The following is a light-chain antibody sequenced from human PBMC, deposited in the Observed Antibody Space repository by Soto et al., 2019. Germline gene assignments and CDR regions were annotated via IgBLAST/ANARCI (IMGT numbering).Light chain of an antibody. CDR2: AAS. J-gene: IGKJ1*01. Sequence: DIQMTQSPSSLSASVGDRVTITCRASQSISSYLNWYQQKPGEAPKLLIYAASTLQSGVPSRFSGSGSGTDFTLTISSLQPEDVATYYCQKYDSDPRTFGQGTKVGIK. V-gene: IGKV1-39*01. CDR3: QKYDSDPRT. CDR1: QSISSY.